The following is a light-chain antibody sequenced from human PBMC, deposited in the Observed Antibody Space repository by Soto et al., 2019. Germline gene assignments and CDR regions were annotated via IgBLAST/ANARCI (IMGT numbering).Light chain of an antibody. Sequence: AIRMTQSPSSFSASTGDRVTITCRASQGISSYLAWYQQKPGKAPKLLIYAASTLQSGVPARFSGSGSGTDFTISISCLQSEDFATYYCQKYYSYPRTFGQGTKVEIK. CDR2: AAS. CDR3: QKYYSYPRT. V-gene: IGKV1-8*01. J-gene: IGKJ1*01. CDR1: QGISSY.